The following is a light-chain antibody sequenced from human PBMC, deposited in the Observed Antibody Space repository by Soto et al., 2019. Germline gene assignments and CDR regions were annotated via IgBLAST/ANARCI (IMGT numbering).Light chain of an antibody. CDR2: LGS. CDR1: QSLLHSNGYNY. V-gene: IGKV2-28*01. Sequence: DIVMTQSPLSLPVAPGEPASISCRSSQSLLHSNGYNYLHWYLQKPGQSPQLLIYLGSDRASGVPDRFSGGGSGTDFTLKISRVEAEDVGVYYCMHTLQTPWTFGQGTKVEIK. J-gene: IGKJ1*01. CDR3: MHTLQTPWT.